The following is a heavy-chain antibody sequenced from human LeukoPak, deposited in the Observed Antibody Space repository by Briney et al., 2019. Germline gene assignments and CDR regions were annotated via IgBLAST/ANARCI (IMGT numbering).Heavy chain of an antibody. V-gene: IGHV4-4*07. Sequence: SETLSLTCTVSGGSISSYYWIWIRQPAGKGLEWIGRIYTSGSTNYNPSLKSRVTMSVDTSKNQFSLKLSSVTAADTAVYYCARDLVRGVPNWFDPWGQGTLVTVSS. D-gene: IGHD3-10*01. CDR2: IYTSGST. CDR1: GGSISSYY. CDR3: ARDLVRGVPNWFDP. J-gene: IGHJ5*02.